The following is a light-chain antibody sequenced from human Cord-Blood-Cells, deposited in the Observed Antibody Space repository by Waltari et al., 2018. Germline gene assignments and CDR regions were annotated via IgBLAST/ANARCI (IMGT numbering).Light chain of an antibody. Sequence: DIQMTQSPSSLSASVGDRVTITCRASQSICSYLNWYQQTPGKAPKLLIYAASSLQSGVPSRFSGSGSGTDFTLTISSLQPEDFATYYCQQSYSTLFTFGPGTKVDIK. CDR2: AAS. V-gene: IGKV1-39*01. J-gene: IGKJ3*01. CDR1: QSICSY. CDR3: QQSYSTLFT.